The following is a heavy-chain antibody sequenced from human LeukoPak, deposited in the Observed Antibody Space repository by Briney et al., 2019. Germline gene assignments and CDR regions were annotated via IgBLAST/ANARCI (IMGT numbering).Heavy chain of an antibody. Sequence: CWTWVRQPPGKGLEWIGEVNLQGSTNYNPSLMRRVAISVDTSANHVSLQLTSVTAADTAMYYCAREGGPYRPLDYSGQGTLVTVSS. J-gene: IGHJ4*02. V-gene: IGHV4-4*02. CDR2: VNLQGST. CDR3: AREGGPYRPLDY. CDR1: C.